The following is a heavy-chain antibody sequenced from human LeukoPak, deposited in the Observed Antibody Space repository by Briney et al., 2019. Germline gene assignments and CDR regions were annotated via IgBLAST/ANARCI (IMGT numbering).Heavy chain of an antibody. CDR2: IYTSGST. J-gene: IGHJ4*02. Sequence: KTSETLSLTCTVSGGSISSGSYYWSWIRQPAGKGLEWIGRIYTSGSTNYNPSLKSRVTISVDTSKNQFSLKLSSVTAADTAVYYCVIYNYGYVDYWGQGTLVTVSS. V-gene: IGHV4-61*02. CDR3: VIYNYGYVDY. D-gene: IGHD5-18*01. CDR1: GGSISSGSYY.